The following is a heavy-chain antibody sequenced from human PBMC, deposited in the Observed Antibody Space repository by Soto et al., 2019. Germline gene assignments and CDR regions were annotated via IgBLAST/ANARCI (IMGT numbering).Heavy chain of an antibody. CDR2: INPNSGGT. V-gene: IGHV1-2*02. D-gene: IGHD6-19*01. Sequence: ASVKVSCKASGYTFTGYYMHWVRQAPGQGLEWMGWINPNSGGTNYAQKFQGRVTMTRDTSISTAYMELSRLRSDDTAVYYCASDPGPPSGRYLYYFDYWGHGSLVTVSA. J-gene: IGHJ4*01. CDR1: GYTFTGYY. CDR3: ASDPGPPSGRYLYYFDY.